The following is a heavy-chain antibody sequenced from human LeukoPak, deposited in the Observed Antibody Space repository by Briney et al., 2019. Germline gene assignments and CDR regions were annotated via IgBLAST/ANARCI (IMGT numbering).Heavy chain of an antibody. D-gene: IGHD3-22*01. CDR1: GGSISSYY. Sequence: SETLSLTCTLSGGSISSYYWSWIRQPAGKGLEWIGRIYTSGSTNYNPSLKSRVTVSVDTSKNQFSLKLSSVTAADTAVYYCARDYSSGYFNWFDPWDQGTLVTVSS. CDR2: IYTSGST. CDR3: ARDYSSGYFNWFDP. V-gene: IGHV4-4*07. J-gene: IGHJ5*02.